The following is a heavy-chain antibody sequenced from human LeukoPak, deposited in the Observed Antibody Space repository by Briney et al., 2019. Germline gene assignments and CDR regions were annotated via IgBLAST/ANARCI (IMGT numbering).Heavy chain of an antibody. CDR2: IYPGDSDT. CDR3: ARHRPGNTVIVNDAFDI. Sequence: GESLKISCKGSGYSFTSYWIGWVRQVPGKGLEWMGIIYPGDSDTRYSPSFQGQVTISADKSISTAYLQWSSLKASGTAMYYCARHRPGNTVIVNDAFDIWGQGTMVTVSS. CDR1: GYSFTSYW. V-gene: IGHV5-51*01. J-gene: IGHJ3*02. D-gene: IGHD2/OR15-2a*01.